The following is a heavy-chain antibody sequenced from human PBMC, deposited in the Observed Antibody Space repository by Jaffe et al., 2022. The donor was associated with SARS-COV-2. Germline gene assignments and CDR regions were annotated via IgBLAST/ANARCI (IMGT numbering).Heavy chain of an antibody. CDR3: AKDREFKTTILYYFDY. CDR1: GFTFSNCD. CDR2: ISYDGTNK. J-gene: IGHJ4*02. V-gene: IGHV3-30*18. D-gene: IGHD4-4*01. Sequence: QVRLVESGGGVVQPGKSLRLSCAASGFTFSNCDMHWVRQAPGKGLEWVAVISYDGTNKYYADSVKGRFTVSRDDSKNTLYLQMNSLRGEDTAVYYCAKDREFKTTILYYFDYWGQGTLVSVSS.